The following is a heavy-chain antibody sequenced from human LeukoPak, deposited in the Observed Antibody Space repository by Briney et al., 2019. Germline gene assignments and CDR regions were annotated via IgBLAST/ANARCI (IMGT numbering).Heavy chain of an antibody. V-gene: IGHV3-48*03. CDR1: GFTFSSYE. D-gene: IGHD3-3*01. J-gene: IGHJ4*02. CDR3: ATEKQAYYDFWSGYSAFDY. CDR2: ISSSGSTI. Sequence: TGGSLRLSCAASGFTFSSYEMNWVRQAPGKGLEWVSYISSSGSTIYYADSVKGRFTISRDNAKNSLYLQMNSLRAEDTAVYYCATEKQAYYDFWSGYSAFDYWGQGTLVTVSS.